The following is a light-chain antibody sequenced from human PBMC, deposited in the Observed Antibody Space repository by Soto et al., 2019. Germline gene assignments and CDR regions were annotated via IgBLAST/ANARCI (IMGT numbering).Light chain of an antibody. CDR2: DSS. CDR1: SSNIGAYND. V-gene: IGLV1-40*01. J-gene: IGLJ3*02. CDR3: QSYDTRLNAWV. Sequence: QSALTQPPSVSGAPGQRVTISCSGSSSNIGAYNDAHWYQEFPGAAPKVVIHDSSERHSGVPDRFSGSRSGTSASLVITGLQTEDEADYYCQSYDTRLNAWVFGGGTKVTVL.